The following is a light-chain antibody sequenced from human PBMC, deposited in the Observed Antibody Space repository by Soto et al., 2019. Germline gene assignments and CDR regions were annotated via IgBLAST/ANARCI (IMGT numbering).Light chain of an antibody. CDR1: QSVSSSY. V-gene: IGKV3-20*01. CDR3: QQYGSSLFT. J-gene: IGKJ3*01. Sequence: IVFTQSPGTLSFFPGERATLSCRARQSVSSSYLAWYQQKPGQTPRLLIYGASGRATGIPDRFSGSGSGTDFTLTISRLEPEDFAVYYCQQYGSSLFTFGPGTKVDIK. CDR2: GAS.